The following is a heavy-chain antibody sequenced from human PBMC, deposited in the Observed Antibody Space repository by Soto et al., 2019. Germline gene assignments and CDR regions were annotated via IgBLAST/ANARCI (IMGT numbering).Heavy chain of an antibody. J-gene: IGHJ5*02. CDR2: IYHSGST. CDR1: GGSISSSSW. Sequence: PSKTLSLTCAVSGGSISSSSWWSWVRQPPGKGLEWIGEIYHSGSTNYNPSLKSRVTISVDKPKNQFSLKLSSVTAAATAVHYCAREPLTICAVVNRWVDPWGHGTLVTVSS. CDR3: AREPLTICAVVNRWVDP. V-gene: IGHV4-4*02. D-gene: IGHD3-3*01.